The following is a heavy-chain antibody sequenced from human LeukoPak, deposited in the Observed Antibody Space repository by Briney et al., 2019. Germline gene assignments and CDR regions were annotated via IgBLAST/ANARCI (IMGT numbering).Heavy chain of an antibody. Sequence: GASVKVSCNASGYTFTCYYIHWVRQAPGQGLGWMGWINPNSGGTNHAQRFQGGVSMTRDTSISTAYRELSRLRSDDTAVYYCARMFDSYYLSGLDYWGQGSLVTVSS. D-gene: IGHD5-18*01. CDR1: GYTFTCYY. CDR2: INPNSGGT. CDR3: ARMFDSYYLSGLDY. J-gene: IGHJ4*02. V-gene: IGHV1-2*02.